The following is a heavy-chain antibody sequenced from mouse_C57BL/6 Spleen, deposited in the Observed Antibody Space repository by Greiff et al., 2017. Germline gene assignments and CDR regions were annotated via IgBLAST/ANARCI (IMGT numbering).Heavy chain of an antibody. CDR1: GFTFTDYY. Sequence: EVKLMESGGGLVQPGGSLSLSCAASGFTFTDYYMSWVRQPPGKALEWLGFIRNKANGYTTEYSASVKGRFTISRDNSQSILYLQMNALRAEDSATYYCASHYGNYLYYAMDYWGQGTSVTVSS. V-gene: IGHV7-3*01. D-gene: IGHD2-1*01. CDR2: IRNKANGYTT. J-gene: IGHJ4*01. CDR3: ASHYGNYLYYAMDY.